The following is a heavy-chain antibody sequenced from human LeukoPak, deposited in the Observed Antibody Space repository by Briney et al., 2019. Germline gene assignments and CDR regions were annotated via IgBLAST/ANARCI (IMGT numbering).Heavy chain of an antibody. D-gene: IGHD3-22*01. V-gene: IGHV3-64*01. CDR3: ARPYYYDSSAAGY. J-gene: IGHJ4*02. CDR2: ISSNGGST. CDR1: GFTFSSYA. Sequence: GGSLRLSCAASGFTFSSYAMHWVRRAPGKGLEYVSAISSNGGSTYYANSVKGRFTISRDNSKNTLYLQMGSLRAEDMAVYYCARPYYYDSSAAGYWGQGTLVTVSS.